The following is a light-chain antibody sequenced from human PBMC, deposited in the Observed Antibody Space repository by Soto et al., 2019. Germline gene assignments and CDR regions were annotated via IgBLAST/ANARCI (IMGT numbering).Light chain of an antibody. CDR3: QQRSNWPT. CDR1: QSVNSF. J-gene: IGKJ2*01. CDR2: DAS. Sequence: EIVLTQSPVTLSLSPGERATLSCRASQSVNSFLAWYQQKPGQAPRLLIYDASNRATGIPARFSGSGSGTDFTLTISSLEPEDFAVYYCQQRSNWPTFGQGTKLEIK. V-gene: IGKV3-11*01.